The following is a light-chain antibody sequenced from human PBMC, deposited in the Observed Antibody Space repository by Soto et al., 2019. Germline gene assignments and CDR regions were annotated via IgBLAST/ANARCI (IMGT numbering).Light chain of an antibody. CDR1: TSNIGTNY. CDR3: AGWDETLSGV. J-gene: IGLJ3*02. Sequence: QSVLTQPPSVSGTPGQRVIISCSGGTSNIGTNYVYWFHHLPGTAPKLLIYRNDQRPSGVPERFSGSKSGTSASLAISGLRPEDEAHYYCAGWDETLSGVFGGGTKLTVL. CDR2: RND. V-gene: IGLV1-47*01.